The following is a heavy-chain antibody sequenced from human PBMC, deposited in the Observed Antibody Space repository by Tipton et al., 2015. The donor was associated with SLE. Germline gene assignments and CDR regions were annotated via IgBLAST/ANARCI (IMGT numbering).Heavy chain of an antibody. CDR1: GGSISSYY. J-gene: IGHJ3*02. D-gene: IGHD3-22*01. V-gene: IGHV4-59*01. CDR3: ARESGHNHGASGYAFDI. CDR2: IYYSGST. Sequence: LRLSCTVSGGSISSYYWSWIRQPPGKGLEWIGYIYYSGSTNYNPSLKSRVTISVDTSKNQFSLRLSSMTAADTAVYYCARESGHNHGASGYAFDIWGQGTTVTVSS.